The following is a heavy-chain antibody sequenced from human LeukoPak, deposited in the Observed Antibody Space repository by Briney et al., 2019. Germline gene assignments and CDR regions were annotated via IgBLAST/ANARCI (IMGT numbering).Heavy chain of an antibody. Sequence: GGSLRLSCAASGFTFSSYAMHWVRQAPGKGLEWVAVISYDGSNKYYADSVKGRFTISRDNSKNTMYLQMNSLRVEDTAVYYCAKDSGGGNYIAEKDYWGQGTLVTVSS. CDR3: AKDSGGGNYIAEKDY. CDR2: ISYDGSNK. D-gene: IGHD1-26*01. J-gene: IGHJ4*02. V-gene: IGHV3-30*04. CDR1: GFTFSSYA.